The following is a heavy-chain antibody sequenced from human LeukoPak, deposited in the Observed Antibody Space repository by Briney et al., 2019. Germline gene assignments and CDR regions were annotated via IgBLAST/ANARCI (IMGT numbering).Heavy chain of an antibody. V-gene: IGHV4-34*01. CDR1: IDSFSNYH. Sequence: PSETLSLTCAVYIDSFSNYHWNWIRQTPAKGMEWIGEVNESGGTNISPSLRSRVILSVDTSKNYFSLKLSSVTAADTAMYYCARDETYSDVWSGSAGGGKGNYLDYWGQGILVTVSS. CDR2: VNESGGT. D-gene: IGHD3-3*01. CDR3: ARDETYSDVWSGSAGGGKGNYLDY. J-gene: IGHJ4*02.